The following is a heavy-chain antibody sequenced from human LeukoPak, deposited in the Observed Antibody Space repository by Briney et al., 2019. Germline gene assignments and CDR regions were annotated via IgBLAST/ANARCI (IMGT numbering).Heavy chain of an antibody. D-gene: IGHD2-2*01. CDR1: GGSVSSGSYY. CDR2: IYYSGST. J-gene: IGHJ4*02. Sequence: SETLSLTCTVSGGSVSSGSYYWSWIRQPPGKGLEWIGYIYYSGSTNYNPSLKRRVTISVDTSKNQFSLKLSSVTAADTAVYYCARAMRYCSSTSCYGLFDYWGQGTLVTVSS. V-gene: IGHV4-61*01. CDR3: ARAMRYCSSTSCYGLFDY.